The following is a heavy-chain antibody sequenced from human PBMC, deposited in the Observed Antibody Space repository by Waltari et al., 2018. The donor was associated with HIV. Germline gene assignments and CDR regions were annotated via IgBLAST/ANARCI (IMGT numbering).Heavy chain of an antibody. CDR1: GYTLSDYY. V-gene: IGHV1-2*02. CDR3: ARVFRGTVNYFDSRLGH. D-gene: IGHD3-22*01. CDR2: INPNSGGT. J-gene: IGHJ5*02. Sequence: QVQLVQSGAEVKKPGASVKVSCQASGYTLSDYYMHCVRQAPGQGLEWMGWINPNSGGTRYAEKFQGRVTMTRDTSISTAYMELSRLRLDDTAVYYCARVFRGTVNYFDSRLGHWGQGTLVTVSS.